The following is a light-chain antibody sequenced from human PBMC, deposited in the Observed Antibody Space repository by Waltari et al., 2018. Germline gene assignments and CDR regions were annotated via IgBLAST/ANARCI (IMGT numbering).Light chain of an antibody. CDR3: QLRIKWPPEIT. CDR1: QSVDSY. CDR2: DTS. J-gene: IGKJ5*01. Sequence: EIVLTQSPGTLSLSPGERATLSCRASQSVDSYLAWYQQKRGQPPRLLIYDTSNRATGIPARFSGSGSGTDFTLTISSLEPDDFAVYFCQLRIKWPPEITFGQGTRLEIK. V-gene: IGKV3-11*01.